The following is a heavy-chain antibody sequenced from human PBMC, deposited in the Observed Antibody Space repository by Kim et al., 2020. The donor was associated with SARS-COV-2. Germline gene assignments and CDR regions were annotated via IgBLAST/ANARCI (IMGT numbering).Heavy chain of an antibody. D-gene: IGHD6-6*01. V-gene: IGHV3-23*01. CDR3: AKTSSTFKFPT. Sequence: GGSLRLSCAASGFTISGSAMSWVRQAPGKGLEWVSFISAGVGNTYYADSVKGRFTIPRDTSKNTLFLQMSSLRADDTAIYYCAKTSSTFKFPTWGQGTLVIVSS. J-gene: IGHJ4*02. CDR1: GFTISGSA. CDR2: ISAGVGNT.